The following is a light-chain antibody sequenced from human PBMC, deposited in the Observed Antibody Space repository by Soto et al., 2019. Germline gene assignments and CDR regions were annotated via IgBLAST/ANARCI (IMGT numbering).Light chain of an antibody. V-gene: IGKV3-11*01. CDR3: QQRGGWPLT. J-gene: IGKJ4*01. Sequence: EIVLTQSPATLSLSPGERAALSCRASQGVGRFLAWYQQKPGQAPRLLIYDASNRATGIPARFSGSGSGTGFPPALGHLEPEDFAGYYCQQRGGWPLTFGGGTKVEIK. CDR2: DAS. CDR1: QGVGRF.